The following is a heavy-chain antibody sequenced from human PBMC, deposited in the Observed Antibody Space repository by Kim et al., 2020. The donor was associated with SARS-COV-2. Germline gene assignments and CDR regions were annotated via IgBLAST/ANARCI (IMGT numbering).Heavy chain of an antibody. J-gene: IGHJ4*02. V-gene: IGHV1-3*01. D-gene: IGHD3-16*01. Sequence: ASVKVSCKTSGYFFTSDCIHWVRQAPGQGLEWMGGIDRGSGNTIYSQKFQGRVTFTTDTSSSTAYMELSCLRSEDTAVYYFLGGSFVDYWYLGTLVPVT. CDR2: IDRGSGNT. CDR1: GYFFTSDC. CDR3: LGGSFVDY.